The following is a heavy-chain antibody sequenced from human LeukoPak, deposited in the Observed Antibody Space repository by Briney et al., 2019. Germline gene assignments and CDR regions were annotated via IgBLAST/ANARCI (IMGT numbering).Heavy chain of an antibody. CDR1: GYTFTSYD. V-gene: IGHV1-8*01. CDR2: INPYSVNT. Sequence: GASVKVSCKASGYTFTSYDINWVRQATGRGLEWMGWINPYSVNTVYAQKFQGRVTMTRNTSTSTAYMDLSSLRSEDTAVYYCARGYYESSGYYFDYWGQGTLVTVSS. CDR3: ARGYYESSGYYFDY. D-gene: IGHD3-22*01. J-gene: IGHJ4*02.